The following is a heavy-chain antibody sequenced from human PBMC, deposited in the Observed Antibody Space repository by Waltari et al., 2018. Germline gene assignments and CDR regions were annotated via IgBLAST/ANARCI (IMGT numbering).Heavy chain of an antibody. CDR1: GYTFTSYD. V-gene: IGHV1-8*03. CDR2: MNPNSGNT. D-gene: IGHD2-15*01. Sequence: QVQLVQSGAEVKKPGASVKVSCKASGYTFTSYDINWVRQATGQGLEWMGWMNPNSGNTGYAQKFQGRVTITRNTSISTAYMELSSLRSEDTAVYYCARGPAVVAALLGGNWFDPWGQGTLVTVSS. J-gene: IGHJ5*02. CDR3: ARGPAVVAALLGGNWFDP.